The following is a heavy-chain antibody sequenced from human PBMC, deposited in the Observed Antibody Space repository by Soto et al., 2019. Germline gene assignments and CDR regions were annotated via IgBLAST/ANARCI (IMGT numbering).Heavy chain of an antibody. CDR3: ARPTYYYDSSGPPAY. D-gene: IGHD3-22*01. CDR2: IYYSGST. J-gene: IGHJ4*02. CDR1: GGSISSYD. Sequence: SETLSLTCTVSGGSISSYDWSWIRQPPGKGLEWIGYIYYSGSTNYNPSLKSRVTISVDNAKNSLYLQMNSLRAEDTAVYYCARPTYYYDSSGPPAYWGQGTLVTVSS. V-gene: IGHV4-59*12.